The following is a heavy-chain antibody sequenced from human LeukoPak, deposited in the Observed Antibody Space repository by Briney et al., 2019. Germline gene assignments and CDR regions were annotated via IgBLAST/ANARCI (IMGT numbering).Heavy chain of an antibody. Sequence: PGGSLRLSCAASGFTFNNYWMTWGRQAPGKGLEWVANIKQDGSEKYYVDSVKGRFTISRDNAKNSLYLQMNSLRAEDTAVYYCARVRFGESYAPKSYYYYYMDVWGKGTTVTISS. CDR1: GFTFNNYW. CDR3: ARVRFGESYAPKSYYYYYMDV. J-gene: IGHJ6*03. D-gene: IGHD3-10*01. CDR2: IKQDGSEK. V-gene: IGHV3-7*01.